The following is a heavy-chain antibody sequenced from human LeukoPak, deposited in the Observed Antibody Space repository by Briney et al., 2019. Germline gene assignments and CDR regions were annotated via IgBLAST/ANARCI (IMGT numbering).Heavy chain of an antibody. CDR2: INLNSGGT. CDR1: GYTFTGYY. J-gene: IGHJ6*03. D-gene: IGHD2-2*02. V-gene: IGHV1-2*02. CDR3: ARGKEGYCSSTSCYTRLRYYYYYMDV. Sequence: ASVKVSCKASGYTFTGYYMHWVRQAPGQGLEWMGWINLNSGGTNYAQKFQGRVTMTRDTSISTAYMELSRLRSDDTAVYYCARGKEGYCSSTSCYTRLRYYYYYMDVWGKGTTVTVSS.